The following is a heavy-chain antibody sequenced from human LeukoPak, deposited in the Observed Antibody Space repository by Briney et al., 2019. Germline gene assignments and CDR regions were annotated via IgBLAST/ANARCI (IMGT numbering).Heavy chain of an antibody. CDR3: ARGLYYDYVWGGTFDY. CDR1: GGSISSGDYF. D-gene: IGHD3-16*01. J-gene: IGHJ4*02. CDR2: IYYIGNT. V-gene: IGHV4-30-4*02. Sequence: SETLSLTCTVSGGSISSGDYFWSWIRQPPGKGLEWIGYIYYIGNTFYNPSLKSRVTISVDTSKNQFSLKLSSVTAADTAVYYCARGLYYDYVWGGTFDYWGQGTLVTVSS.